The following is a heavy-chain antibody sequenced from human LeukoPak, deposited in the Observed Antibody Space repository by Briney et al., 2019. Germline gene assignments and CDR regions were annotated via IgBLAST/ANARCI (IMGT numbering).Heavy chain of an antibody. D-gene: IGHD2-2*01. J-gene: IGHJ6*03. CDR3: ARGPSGCSSTSCYYYYYYMDV. CDR1: GYTFTSYD. CDR2: MNPNSGNT. Sequence: ASVKVSCKASGYTFTSYDINWVRQATGQGLEWMVWMNPNSGNTGYAQKFQGRVTMTRNTSISTAYMELSSLRSEDTAVYYCARGPSGCSSTSCYYYYYYMDVWGKGTTVTVPS. V-gene: IGHV1-8*01.